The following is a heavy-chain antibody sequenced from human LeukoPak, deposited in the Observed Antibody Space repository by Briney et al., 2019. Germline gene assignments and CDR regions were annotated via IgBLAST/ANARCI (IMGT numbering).Heavy chain of an antibody. J-gene: IGHJ3*02. D-gene: IGHD2-15*01. CDR1: GGSISSYY. V-gene: IGHV4-59*08. Sequence: SETLSLTCTVSGGSISSYYWSWIRQPPGKGLEWIGYIYYSGSTNYNPSLKSRVTISVDTSKNQFSLKLSSVTAADTAVYYCARAPLYDAFDIWGQGTMVTVSS. CDR3: ARAPLYDAFDI. CDR2: IYYSGST.